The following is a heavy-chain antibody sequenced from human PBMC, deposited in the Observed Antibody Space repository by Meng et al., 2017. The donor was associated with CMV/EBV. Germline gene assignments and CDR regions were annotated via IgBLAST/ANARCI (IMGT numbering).Heavy chain of an antibody. Sequence: GSLRLSCTVSGGSISSSSYYWGWIRQPPGKGLEWIGSIYCSGSTYYNPSLKSRVTISVDTSKNQFSLKLSSVTAADTAVYYCARHLELGLFDYWGQGTLVTVSS. D-gene: IGHD7-27*01. V-gene: IGHV4-39*01. CDR1: GGSISSSSYY. CDR3: ARHLELGLFDY. J-gene: IGHJ4*02. CDR2: IYCSGST.